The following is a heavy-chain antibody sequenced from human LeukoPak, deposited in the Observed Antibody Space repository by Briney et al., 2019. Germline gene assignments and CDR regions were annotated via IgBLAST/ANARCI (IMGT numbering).Heavy chain of an antibody. CDR2: IYTGGST. V-gene: IGHV3-66*01. CDR3: ARDLWGYSY. CDR1: GFTVSGSY. Sequence: GGSLRLSCAASGFTVSGSYMGWVRQAPGKGLEWVSVIYTGGSTLYADSVKGRFTISRYSSDNTLYLQMNSLRAEDTAVYYCARDLWGYSYWGQGTLVTVSA. J-gene: IGHJ4*02. D-gene: IGHD3-16*01.